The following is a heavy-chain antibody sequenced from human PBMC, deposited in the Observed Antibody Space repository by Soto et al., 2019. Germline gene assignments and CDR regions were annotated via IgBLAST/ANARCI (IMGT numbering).Heavy chain of an antibody. CDR1: GYTFTSYG. CDR2: ISAYNGNT. CDR3: ARDYGDYDFFDY. V-gene: IGHV1-18*04. J-gene: IGHJ4*02. D-gene: IGHD4-17*01. Sequence: QVQLVQSGAEVKKPGASVKVSCKASGYTFTSYGISWVRQAPGQGLEWMGWISAYNGNTNYAQKLQGRGTMTTDTSTTKAYTELRSVRSDDTAVYYCARDYGDYDFFDYWGQGSLVTVSS.